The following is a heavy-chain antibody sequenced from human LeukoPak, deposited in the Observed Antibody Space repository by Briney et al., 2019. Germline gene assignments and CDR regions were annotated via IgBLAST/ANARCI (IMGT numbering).Heavy chain of an antibody. J-gene: IGHJ4*02. CDR1: GYTFTSYA. V-gene: IGHV1-3*01. D-gene: IGHD6-19*01. CDR3: ARSEQWLVPGDY. Sequence: ASVKVSCKASGYTFTSYAMHWVRQAPGQRLEWVGWINAGNGNTKYSQKFQGRVTITRDTSASTAYMELSSLRSEDAAVYYCARSEQWLVPGDYWGQGTLVTVSS. CDR2: INAGNGNT.